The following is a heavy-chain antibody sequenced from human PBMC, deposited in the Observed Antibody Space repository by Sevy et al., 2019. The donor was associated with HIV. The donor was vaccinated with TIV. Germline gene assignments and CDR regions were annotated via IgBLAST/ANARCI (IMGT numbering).Heavy chain of an antibody. CDR1: GFTFDDYT. CDR3: TRVEGAADWGMDV. V-gene: IGHV3-49*04. D-gene: IGHD1-26*01. CDR2: IRSKAYGGTT. J-gene: IGHJ6*02. Sequence: GGSLRLSCRASGFTFDDYTMSWVRQAPGKGLEWVAFIRSKAYGGTTEYAASVKGRFTISRHESKSIAYLQMNSLKTEDTAVYYCTRVEGAADWGMDVWGQGTTVTVSS.